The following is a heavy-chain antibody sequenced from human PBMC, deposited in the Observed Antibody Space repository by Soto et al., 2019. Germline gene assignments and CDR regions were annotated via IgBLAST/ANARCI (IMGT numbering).Heavy chain of an antibody. V-gene: IGHV1-3*01. J-gene: IGHJ6*03. D-gene: IGHD2-21*01. CDR2: INAGNGNT. CDR3: ARASFYGAGRYCSHYSFYMDV. CDR1: GYNFSSHD. Sequence: QVHLVQAGAEVRKPGASVQVSCKASGYNFSSHDIHWVRQAPGQGLEWMGWINAGNGNTRYSQKFQDRITITRDASASTAYMALSSQSSDDTAIYYCARASFYGAGRYCSHYSFYMDVWGKGTTVTVSS.